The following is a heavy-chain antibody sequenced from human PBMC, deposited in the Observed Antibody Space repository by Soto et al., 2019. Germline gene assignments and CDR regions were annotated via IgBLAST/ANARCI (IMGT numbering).Heavy chain of an antibody. J-gene: IGHJ4*02. CDR1: GFTFSSYA. CDR3: AKSNVLLVVVADDY. D-gene: IGHD2-15*01. Sequence: GGSLRLSCAASGFTFSSYAMIWFRQAPGKGLEWVSAISGSGGSSYYADSVKGRFSISRDNSKKTVYLQMNSLKVGDTAVYYCAKSNVLLVVVADDYWGQGTPVTVSS. CDR2: ISGSGGSS. V-gene: IGHV3-23*01.